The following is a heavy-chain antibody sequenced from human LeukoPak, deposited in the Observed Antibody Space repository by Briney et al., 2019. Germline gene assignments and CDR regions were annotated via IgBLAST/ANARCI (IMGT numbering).Heavy chain of an antibody. V-gene: IGHV4-59*08. Sequence: SETLSLNCTVSGGFISSYYWCWIRHPPAKVLDLIGYFYYSGSTNYNPSLKSRVTISVDTSKNQFSLNLSSVTAADTAVYYCARRGYGSGSFNRYYFDYWGQGTLVTVSS. CDR2: FYYSGST. D-gene: IGHD3-10*01. J-gene: IGHJ4*02. CDR1: GGFISSYY. CDR3: ARRGYGSGSFNRYYFDY.